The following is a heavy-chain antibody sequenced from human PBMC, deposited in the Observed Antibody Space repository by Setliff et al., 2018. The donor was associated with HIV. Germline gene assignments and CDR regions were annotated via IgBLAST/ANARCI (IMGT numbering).Heavy chain of an antibody. CDR1: GFTFNTYA. CDR3: ARWRWQQSEFDY. J-gene: IGHJ4*02. Sequence: GGSLRLSCAASGFTFNTYAMSRVRQAPGKGLEWVSVISGSGGSTYYADSVKGRFTISRDNSKNTLYLQMNSLRAEDTAVYYCARWRWQQSEFDYWGQGALVTVSS. V-gene: IGHV3-23*01. D-gene: IGHD3-3*01. CDR2: ISGSGGST.